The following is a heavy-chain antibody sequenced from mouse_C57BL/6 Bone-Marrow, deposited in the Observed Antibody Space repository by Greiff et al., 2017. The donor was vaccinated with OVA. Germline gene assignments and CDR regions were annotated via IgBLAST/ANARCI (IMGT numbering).Heavy chain of an antibody. Sequence: EVQVVEPGGGLVKPGGSLKLSCAASGFTFSSYAMSWVRQTPEQRLEWVATISDGGSYTYYPDNVKGRFTISRDNAKNNLYLHMSHLKSEDTAMYYCARVGTLWYFDYWGQGTTLTVSS. V-gene: IGHV5-4*01. D-gene: IGHD3-3*01. J-gene: IGHJ2*01. CDR3: ARVGTLWYFDY. CDR2: ISDGGSYT. CDR1: GFTFSSYA.